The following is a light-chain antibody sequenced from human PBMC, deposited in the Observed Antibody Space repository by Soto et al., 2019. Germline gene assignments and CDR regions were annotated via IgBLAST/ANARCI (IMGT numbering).Light chain of an antibody. CDR3: QSFDSRLSGSV. CDR2: GNT. J-gene: IGLJ1*01. CDR1: RSNIGAGYD. V-gene: IGLV1-40*01. Sequence: QSVLTQPPSVSGAPGQRVTISCTGSRSNIGAGYDVHWYQQLPGTAPKLLIYGNTNRPSGVPDRFSGSQSGASASLAITGLLADDEADYYCQSFDSRLSGSVFGTGTKLTVL.